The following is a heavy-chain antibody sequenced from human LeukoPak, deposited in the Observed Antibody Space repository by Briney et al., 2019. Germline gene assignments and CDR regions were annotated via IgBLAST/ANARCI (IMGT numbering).Heavy chain of an antibody. D-gene: IGHD3-10*01. CDR3: ARYSTRDYYGSGSYDY. V-gene: IGHV3-7*03. CDR2: IKQDGSEK. Sequence: GRSLRLSCAASGFTFSSYGMHWVRQAPGKGLEWVANIKQDGSEKYYVDSVKGRFTISRDNAKNSLYLQMNSLRAEDTAVYYCARYSTRDYYGSGSYDYWGQGTLVTVSS. J-gene: IGHJ4*02. CDR1: GFTFSSYG.